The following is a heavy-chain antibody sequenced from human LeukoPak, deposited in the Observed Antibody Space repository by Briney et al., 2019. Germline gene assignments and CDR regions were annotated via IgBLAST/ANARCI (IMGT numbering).Heavy chain of an antibody. CDR2: ISYDGSNK. V-gene: IGHV3-30-3*01. D-gene: IGHD6-19*01. Sequence: PGGSLRLSCAASGFTFSSYAMHWVRQAPGKGLEWVAVISYDGSNKYYADSVKGRFTISRDNSKNTLYLQMNSLRAEDTAAYYCSRDPPYSSGWYNDYYYGMDVWGQGTTVTVSS. CDR1: GFTFSSYA. J-gene: IGHJ6*02. CDR3: SRDPPYSSGWYNDYYYGMDV.